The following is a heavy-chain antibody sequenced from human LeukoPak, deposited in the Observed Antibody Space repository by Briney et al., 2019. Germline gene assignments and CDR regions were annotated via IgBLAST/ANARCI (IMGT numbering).Heavy chain of an antibody. Sequence: PSQTLSLTCTVSGDSISSGDYYWSWIRQPAGKGLEWIGRISSSGSTNYNPSPKSRVTISVDTSKNQFSLKLSSVTAADTAVYFCARGPYSYDSSGAFDIWGQGKMVTVSS. V-gene: IGHV4-61*02. CDR2: ISSSGST. D-gene: IGHD3-22*01. J-gene: IGHJ3*02. CDR3: ARGPYSYDSSGAFDI. CDR1: GDSISSGDYY.